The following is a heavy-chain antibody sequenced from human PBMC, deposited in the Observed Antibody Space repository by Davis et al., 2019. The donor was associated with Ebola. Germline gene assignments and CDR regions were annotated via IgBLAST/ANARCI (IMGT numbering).Heavy chain of an antibody. V-gene: IGHV1-69*13. CDR1: GGTFSSYA. Sequence: AASVKVSCKASGGTFSSYAISWVRQAPGQGLEWMGGIIPIFGTANYAQKFQGRVTITADESTSTAYMELSSLRSEDTAVYYCARHHGDYVAYYYGMDVWGQGTTVTVSS. J-gene: IGHJ6*02. D-gene: IGHD4-17*01. CDR3: ARHHGDYVAYYYGMDV. CDR2: IIPIFGTA.